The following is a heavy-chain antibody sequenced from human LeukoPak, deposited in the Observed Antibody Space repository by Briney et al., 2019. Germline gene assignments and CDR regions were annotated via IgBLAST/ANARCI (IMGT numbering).Heavy chain of an antibody. CDR3: ARGRHSVPAAIRY. D-gene: IGHD2-2*01. Sequence: NASETLSLTCAVYGGSFSGYYWSWIRQPPGKGLEWIGEINHSGSTNYNPSHKSPLTISVDTSKNQFSLKLSPVTAADTAVYYCARGRHSVPAAIRYWGQGTLVTVSS. J-gene: IGHJ4*02. CDR2: INHSGST. V-gene: IGHV4-34*01. CDR1: GGSFSGYY.